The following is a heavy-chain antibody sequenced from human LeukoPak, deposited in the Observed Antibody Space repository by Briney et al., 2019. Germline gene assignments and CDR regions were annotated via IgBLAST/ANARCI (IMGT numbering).Heavy chain of an antibody. J-gene: IGHJ4*02. CDR2: ISAYNGNT. CDR3: ARDLQDIVVVVAAHYFDY. CDR1: GYTFTSYG. V-gene: IGHV1-18*01. D-gene: IGHD2-15*01. Sequence: ASVKVSCKASGYTFTSYGISWVRQAPGQGLEWMGWISAYNGNTNYAQKLQGRVTMTTDTSTSTAYMELRSLRSDDTAVYYCARDLQDIVVVVAAHYFDYWGQGTLVTVSS.